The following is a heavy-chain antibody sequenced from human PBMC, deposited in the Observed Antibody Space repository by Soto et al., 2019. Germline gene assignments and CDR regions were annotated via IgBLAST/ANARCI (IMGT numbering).Heavy chain of an antibody. CDR3: ARRRDYLFRSGSYYLDY. D-gene: IGHD3-10*01. CDR2: ISYDGSNK. V-gene: IGHV3-30-3*01. Sequence: GGSLRLSCAASGFTFSSYAMHWVRQAPGKGLEWVAVISYDGSNKYYADSVKGRFTISRDNSKNTLYLQMNSLRAEDTAVYYCARRRDYLFRSGSYYLDYWGQGTLVTVSS. J-gene: IGHJ4*02. CDR1: GFTFSSYA.